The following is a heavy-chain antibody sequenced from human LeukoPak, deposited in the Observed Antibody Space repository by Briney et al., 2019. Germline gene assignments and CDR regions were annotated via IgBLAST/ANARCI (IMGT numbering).Heavy chain of an antibody. Sequence: SETLSLTCTVSGVSMSSYYWGWIRQPPGKGLEWIGYIYYSGSTNYNPSLKSRVTISVDTSKNQFTLKLSSVTAADTAVYYCARGRYGWLPFDYWGQGTLVTVSS. V-gene: IGHV4-59*01. CDR2: IYYSGST. D-gene: IGHD3-16*01. CDR3: ARGRYGWLPFDY. J-gene: IGHJ4*02. CDR1: GVSMSSYY.